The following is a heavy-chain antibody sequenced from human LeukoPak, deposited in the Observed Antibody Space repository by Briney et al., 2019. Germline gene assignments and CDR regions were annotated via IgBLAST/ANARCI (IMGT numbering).Heavy chain of an antibody. CDR1: GFTFSSYA. D-gene: IGHD2-15*01. J-gene: IGHJ3*02. CDR2: ISGSGGTI. V-gene: IGHV3-23*01. CDR3: AREAAPVVAAQPDAVDI. Sequence: GGSLRLSCAASGFTFSSYAMSWVRQAPGKGLEWVSAISGSGGTIYYADSVKGRFTISRDNGKNSLYLQMNSLRPEDTAVYYCAREAAPVVAAQPDAVDIWGLGTMVTVSS.